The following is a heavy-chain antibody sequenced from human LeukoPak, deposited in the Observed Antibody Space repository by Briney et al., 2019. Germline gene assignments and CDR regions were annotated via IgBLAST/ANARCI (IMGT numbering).Heavy chain of an antibody. D-gene: IGHD3-22*01. J-gene: IGHJ4*02. CDR1: GFTFSSYW. CDR2: IKQDGSEK. V-gene: IGHV3-7*01. CDR3: ARDSRYYYDSSGYPSGY. Sequence: PGGSLGLSCAASGFTFSSYWMSWVRQAPGKGLEWVANIKQDGSEKYYVDSVKGRFTISRDNAKNSLYLQMNSLRAEDTAVYYCARDSRYYYDSSGYPSGYWGQGTLVTVSS.